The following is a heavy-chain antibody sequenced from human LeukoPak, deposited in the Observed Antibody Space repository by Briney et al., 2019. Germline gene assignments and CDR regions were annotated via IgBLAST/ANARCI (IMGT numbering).Heavy chain of an antibody. V-gene: IGHV3-20*04. CDR2: INWNGGST. J-gene: IGHJ4*02. D-gene: IGHD1-7*01. CDR1: GFTFSSYS. CDR3: AKDGKTRNWNYFQAKPVY. Sequence: GGSLRLSCAASGFTFSSYSMNWVRQAPGKGLEWVSGINWNGGSTGYADSVKGRFTISRDNAKNSLYLQMNSLRAEDTAVYYCAKDGKTRNWNYFQAKPVYWGQGTLVTVSS.